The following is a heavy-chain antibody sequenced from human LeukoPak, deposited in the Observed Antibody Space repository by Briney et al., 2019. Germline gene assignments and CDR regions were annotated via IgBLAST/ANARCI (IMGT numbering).Heavy chain of an antibody. J-gene: IGHJ2*01. Sequence: PSETLSLTCAVSGGSISSSNWWSWVRQPPGKGLEWIGEIYHSGSTNYNPSLKSRVTISVDKSKNQFSLKLSSVTAADTAVYYCARVSYVGDWYFDLWGRGTLVTVSS. CDR3: ARVSYVGDWYFDL. CDR1: GGSISSSNW. CDR2: IYHSGST. D-gene: IGHD3-16*01. V-gene: IGHV4-4*02.